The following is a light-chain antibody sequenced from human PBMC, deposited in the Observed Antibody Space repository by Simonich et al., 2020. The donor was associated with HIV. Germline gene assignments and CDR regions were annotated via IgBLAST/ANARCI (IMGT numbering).Light chain of an antibody. CDR2: WAS. CDR1: QSVLYSSNNKNY. Sequence: DIVMTQSPDSLAVSLGERATINCKSNQSVLYSSNNKNYLAWYQQKPGQPPKLLIYWASTRESGVPDRFSGSGSGTDFTLTINSLQAEDVAVYYCQQRSNWPIFTFGPGTKVDIK. J-gene: IGKJ3*01. V-gene: IGKV4-1*01. CDR3: QQRSNWPIFT.